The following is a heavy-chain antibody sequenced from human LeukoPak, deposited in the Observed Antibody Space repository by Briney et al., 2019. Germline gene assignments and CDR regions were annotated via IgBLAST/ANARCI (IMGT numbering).Heavy chain of an antibody. J-gene: IGHJ5*02. D-gene: IGHD3-3*01. CDR2: ISGSGGST. V-gene: IGHV3-23*01. Sequence: PGGSLRLSCAASGFTFSSYAMSWVRQAPGKGLEWVSAISGSGGSTYYADSVKGRFTISRDNPKNTLYLQMNSLRAEDTAVYYCAKDHRITIFGVVISAWFDPWGQGTLVTVSS. CDR3: AKDHRITIFGVVISAWFDP. CDR1: GFTFSSYA.